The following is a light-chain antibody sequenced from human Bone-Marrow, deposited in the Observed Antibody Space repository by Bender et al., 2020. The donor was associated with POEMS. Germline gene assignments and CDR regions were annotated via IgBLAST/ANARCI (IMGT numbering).Light chain of an antibody. J-gene: IGLJ3*02. CDR3: QSYDNSLGGWV. CDR2: GYN. V-gene: IGLV1-40*01. CDR1: SSNIGAGYD. Sequence: QSVLTPPPSVSGAPGQRVTISCTGSSSNIGAGYDVHWYQQFAGTAPKLLIYGYNNRPSGVPDRFSGSKSGTSASLAITGLQAEDEGDYYCQSYDNSLGGWVFGGGTKLTVL.